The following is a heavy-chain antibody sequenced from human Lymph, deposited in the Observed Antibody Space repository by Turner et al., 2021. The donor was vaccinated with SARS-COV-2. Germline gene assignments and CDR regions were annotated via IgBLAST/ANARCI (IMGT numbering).Heavy chain of an antibody. CDR3: ARDWGVGAAGKAYYYGMDV. V-gene: IGHV3-33*01. CDR1: GFTFSSYG. CDR2: IWYDGSNK. Sequence: QLQLVESGGGVVQPGRSLRLSCAASGFTFSSYGMHWVRQAPGKGLEWVAVIWYDGSNKYYADSVKGRFTISRDNSKNTLYRKMNSLRAEDTAVDYCARDWGVGAAGKAYYYGMDVWGQGTTVTVSS. D-gene: IGHD6-13*01. J-gene: IGHJ6*02.